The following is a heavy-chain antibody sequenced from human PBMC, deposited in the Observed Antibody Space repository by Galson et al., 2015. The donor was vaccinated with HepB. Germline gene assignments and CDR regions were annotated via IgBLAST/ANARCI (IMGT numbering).Heavy chain of an antibody. D-gene: IGHD2-21*02. Sequence: SVKVSCKVSGYTLTELSMHWVRQAPGKGLEWMGGFDPEDGETIYAQKFQGRVTMTEDTSTDTAYMELSSLRSENTAVYYCATDKAYCGGDCYPTAGLHYFDYWGQGTLVTVSS. CDR2: FDPEDGET. CDR1: GYTLTELS. CDR3: ATDKAYCGGDCYPTAGLHYFDY. V-gene: IGHV1-24*01. J-gene: IGHJ4*02.